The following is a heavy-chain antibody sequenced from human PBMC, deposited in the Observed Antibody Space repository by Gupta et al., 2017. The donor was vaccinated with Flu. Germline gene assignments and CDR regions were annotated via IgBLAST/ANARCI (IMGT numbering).Heavy chain of an antibody. D-gene: IGHD5-18*01. Sequence: EVQLVESGGGSVKPGESLRLSCAVSGVIFSNLWMSWVRQAPGKGPEWVGRIKSKTHGGTIDYAAPVKDRFTISRDDSKNTLFLQIISLKSEDTGMYYCVTDRPNTAMAYFDYWGQGTLVIVSS. CDR2: IKSKTHGGTI. J-gene: IGHJ4*02. CDR1: GVIFSNLW. CDR3: VTDRPNTAMAYFDY. V-gene: IGHV3-15*01.